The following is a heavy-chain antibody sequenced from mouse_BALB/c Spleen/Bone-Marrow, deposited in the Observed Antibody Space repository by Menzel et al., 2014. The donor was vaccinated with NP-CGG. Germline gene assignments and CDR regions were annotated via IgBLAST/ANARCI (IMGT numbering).Heavy chain of an antibody. D-gene: IGHD2-14*01. J-gene: IGHJ1*01. CDR3: ASYRYAWYFDV. CDR2: IDPANGNT. Sequence: EVKLQESGAELVKPGASVKLSCTASGFNIKDTYMHWVKQRPEQGLEWIGRIDPANGNTKYDPKFQGKATITADTSSNTAYLQLSSLTSEDTAVYYCASYRYAWYFDVWGAGTTVTVSS. CDR1: GFNIKDTY. V-gene: IGHV14-3*02.